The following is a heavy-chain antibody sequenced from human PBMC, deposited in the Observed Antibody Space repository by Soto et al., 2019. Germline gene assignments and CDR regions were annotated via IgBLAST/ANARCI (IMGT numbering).Heavy chain of an antibody. CDR1: GFTFSIYA. J-gene: IGHJ3*02. CDR3: AKDSPRYCSSTSCSVGVPGDAFDI. V-gene: IGHV3-23*01. CDR2: ISGSGGST. D-gene: IGHD2-2*01. Sequence: GGSLRLSCAASGFTFSIYAMSWVRQAPGKGLEWVSAISGSGGSTYYADSVKGRFTISRDNSKNTLYLQMNSLRAEDTAVYYCAKDSPRYCSSTSCSVGVPGDAFDIWGQGTMVTVSS.